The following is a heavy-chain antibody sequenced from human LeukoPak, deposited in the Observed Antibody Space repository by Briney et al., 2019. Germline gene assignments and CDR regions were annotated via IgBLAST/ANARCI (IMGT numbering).Heavy chain of an antibody. CDR1: GFTFSRYS. CDR2: ISSNSSCT. D-gene: IGHD2-2*01. V-gene: IGHV3-21*01. J-gene: IGHJ4*02. CDR3: ARDPPLGSCSTISCPHLDY. Sequence: PGGSLRLSCAASGFTFSRYSMNWVRQAPGKGLEWVSSISSNSSCTNYAYSVKGRFTISRDNAKNTLYLQMNSLRADDTAVYYCARDPPLGSCSTISCPHLDYWGQGTLVTVSS.